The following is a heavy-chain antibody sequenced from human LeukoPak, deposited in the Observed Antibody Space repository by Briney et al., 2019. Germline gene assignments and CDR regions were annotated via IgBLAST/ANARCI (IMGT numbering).Heavy chain of an antibody. J-gene: IGHJ3*02. CDR3: ARATYYYDSSGYPLDAFDI. CDR2: INPNSGGT. CDR1: GYTFTGYY. V-gene: IGHV1-2*02. Sequence: ASVKVSCKASGYTFTGYYMHWVRQAPGQGLEWMGWINPNSGGTNYAQKFQGRVTMTRDTSISTAYMELSRLRSDDTAVYYCARATYYYDSSGYPLDAFDIWGQGTMATVSS. D-gene: IGHD3-22*01.